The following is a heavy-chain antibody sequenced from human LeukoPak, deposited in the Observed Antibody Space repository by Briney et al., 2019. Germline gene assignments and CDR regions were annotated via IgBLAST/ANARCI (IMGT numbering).Heavy chain of an antibody. CDR3: AKISGSYYVDYFDY. J-gene: IGHJ4*02. CDR2: IYYSGST. CDR1: GGSISSYY. Sequence: PSETLSLTCTVSGGSISSYYWSWIRQPPGKGLEWIGYIYYSGSTNYNPSLKSRVTISVDTSKNQFSLKLSSVTAADTAVYYCAKISGSYYVDYFDYWGQGTLVTVSS. V-gene: IGHV4-59*01. D-gene: IGHD1-26*01.